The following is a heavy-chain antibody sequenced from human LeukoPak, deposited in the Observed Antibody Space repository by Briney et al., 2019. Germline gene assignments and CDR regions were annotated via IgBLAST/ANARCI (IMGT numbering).Heavy chain of an antibody. CDR2: ISSSSSYI. CDR3: ARAHNWKYGSFDF. D-gene: IGHD1-7*01. J-gene: IGHJ4*02. Sequence: GGSLRLSCAASGFTSSSYSMNWVRLAPGKGLEWVSCISSSSSYIYYADSVKGRFTISRDNAKNSLYLQMNSLRAEDTAVYYCARAHNWKYGSFDFWGQGTLVTVSS. V-gene: IGHV3-21*01. CDR1: GFTSSSYS.